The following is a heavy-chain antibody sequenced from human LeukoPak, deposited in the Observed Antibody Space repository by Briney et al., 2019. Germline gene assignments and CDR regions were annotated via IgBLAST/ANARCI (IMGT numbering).Heavy chain of an antibody. V-gene: IGHV1-18*01. CDR1: GYTFTSYG. CDR3: ARLGGDYDILTGPADY. J-gene: IGHJ4*02. D-gene: IGHD3-9*01. CDR2: ISAYNGST. Sequence: ASVKVSCKASGYTFTSYGISWVRQAPGQGLEWMGWISAYNGSTNYAQKLQGRVTMTTDTSTSTAYMELRSLRSDDTAVYYCARLGGDYDILTGPADYWGQGTLVTVSS.